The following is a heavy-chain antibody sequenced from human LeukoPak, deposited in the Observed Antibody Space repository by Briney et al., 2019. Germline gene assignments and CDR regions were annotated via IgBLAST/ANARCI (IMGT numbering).Heavy chain of an antibody. Sequence: ASVKVSCKASGYTLTAYYIYWVRQAPGQGLEWMGRINPNSGGTDYAQNFQGRVTMTRDTSISTAYMELGRLRSDDTAVYYCARDFLPGIAAAGDLFDYWGQGTLVTVSS. CDR1: GYTLTAYY. V-gene: IGHV1-2*06. J-gene: IGHJ4*02. D-gene: IGHD6-13*01. CDR3: ARDFLPGIAAAGDLFDY. CDR2: INPNSGGT.